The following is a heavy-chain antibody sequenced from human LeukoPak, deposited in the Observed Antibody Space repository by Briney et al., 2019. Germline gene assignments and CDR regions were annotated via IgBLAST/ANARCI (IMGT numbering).Heavy chain of an antibody. CDR1: GFSLSTSGGG. V-gene: IGHV2-5*02. Sequence: ASGPTLVKPTQTLTLTCTFSGFSLSTSGGGVGWIRQPPGKALEWLALIYWDGDKRYSPSLKSRLTITKDASKHQVVLTMTKLDPVDTATYYSAHSRGYDFWSGYPRTLFDYWGQGTLVTVSS. J-gene: IGHJ4*02. D-gene: IGHD3-3*01. CDR2: IYWDGDK. CDR3: AHSRGYDFWSGYPRTLFDY.